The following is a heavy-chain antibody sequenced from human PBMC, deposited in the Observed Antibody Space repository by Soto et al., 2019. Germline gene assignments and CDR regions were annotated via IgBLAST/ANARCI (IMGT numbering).Heavy chain of an antibody. D-gene: IGHD6-19*01. CDR3: TTASQWLPPYS. J-gene: IGHJ4*02. V-gene: IGHV3-15*01. CDR1: GFTFTNAW. Sequence: GGSLRLSCAASGFTFTNAWMTWVRQTPGKGLEWVGRIKSRADGGTTAYAASVKDRVIIPRDDSNDTLYLHMNRLKPDDTAVYYCTTASQWLPPYSWGQGALVTVSS. CDR2: IKSRADGGTT.